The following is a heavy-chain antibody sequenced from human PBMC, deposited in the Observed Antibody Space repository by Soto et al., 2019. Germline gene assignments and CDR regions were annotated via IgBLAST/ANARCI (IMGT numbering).Heavy chain of an antibody. CDR2: IYYSGST. D-gene: IGHD2-15*01. Sequence: SETLSLTCTVSGGSISSYYWSWIRQPPGKGLEWIGYIYYSGSTNYNPSLRSRVTISVDTSKNQFSLKLSSVTAADTAVYYCARVGGALGYCSGGSCYRSRYFDYWGQGTLVTVSS. CDR1: GGSISSYY. V-gene: IGHV4-59*01. CDR3: ARVGGALGYCSGGSCYRSRYFDY. J-gene: IGHJ4*02.